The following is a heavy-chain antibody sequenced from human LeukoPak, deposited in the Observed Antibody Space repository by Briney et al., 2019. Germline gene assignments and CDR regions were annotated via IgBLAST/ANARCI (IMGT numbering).Heavy chain of an antibody. CDR3: ASYIAAAGTFQH. J-gene: IGHJ1*01. CDR1: GGSISSYY. V-gene: IGHV4-59*08. CDR2: IYYSGST. D-gene: IGHD6-13*01. Sequence: SETLSLTCTDSGGSISSYYWSWIRQPPGKGLEWIGYIYYSGSTNYNPSLKSRVTISVDTSKNQFSLKLSSVTAADTAVYYCASYIAAAGTFQHWGQGTLVTVSS.